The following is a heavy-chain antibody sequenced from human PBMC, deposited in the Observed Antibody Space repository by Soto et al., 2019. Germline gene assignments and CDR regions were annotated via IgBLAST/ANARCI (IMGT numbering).Heavy chain of an antibody. D-gene: IGHD2-15*01. J-gene: IGHJ6*03. V-gene: IGHV4-59*01. Sequence: QVQLQESGPGLVKPSETLSLTCTVSGVSISSSYWSWIRQPPGKGLEWIGYIYNSGSTNYNPSLKSRVTISVDTSKNQVSLGLSSVTAADTAVYYCARDRAFCSGGSCYSPPDYYYYMDVWGKGTTVTVS. CDR2: IYNSGST. CDR3: ARDRAFCSGGSCYSPPDYYYYMDV. CDR1: GVSISSSY.